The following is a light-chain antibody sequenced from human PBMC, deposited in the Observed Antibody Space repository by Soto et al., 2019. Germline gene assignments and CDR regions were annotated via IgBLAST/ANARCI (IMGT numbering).Light chain of an antibody. CDR3: QQYGSSPGLFT. CDR1: QSVSSRY. J-gene: IGKJ3*01. CDR2: GAS. V-gene: IGKV3-20*01. Sequence: DIVLTQSPGILSLSPGESATLSCRASQSVSSRYLAWYQQKPGQAPRLLIYGASNRATGVPDRFSGSGSGTVFTLTIRRLEPEDFAVYYCQQYGSSPGLFTFGPGTKVDIK.